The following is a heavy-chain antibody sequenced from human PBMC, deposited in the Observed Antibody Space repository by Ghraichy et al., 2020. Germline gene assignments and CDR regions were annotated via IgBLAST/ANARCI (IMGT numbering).Heavy chain of an antibody. J-gene: IGHJ3*02. V-gene: IGHV3-72*01. CDR1: GFTFSDHY. D-gene: IGHD3-10*01. Sequence: GGSLRLSCAASGFTFSDHYMDWVRQAPGKGLEWVGRSRSKANSYTTEYAASVKGRFTASRDYSQNSLYLQMNRLKTEDTAVYYCVRDSYYGSGHSGAFDIWGQGAMVTVSS. CDR3: VRDSYYGSGHSGAFDI. CDR2: SRSKANSYTT.